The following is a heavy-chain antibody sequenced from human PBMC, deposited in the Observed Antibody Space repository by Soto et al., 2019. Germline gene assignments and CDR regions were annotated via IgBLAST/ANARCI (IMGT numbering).Heavy chain of an antibody. CDR2: INHRGST. CDR1: GGSFSGYY. J-gene: IGHJ5*02. CDR3: ARDGFCTSTTCRVGNWFDP. D-gene: IGHD2-2*01. Sequence: QVQLQQWGAGLLKPSETLSLTCVVYGGSFSGYYWSWIRQSPGKGLEWIGGINHRGSTNYNPSLESRVTISVDTSKNQFSLKLPSVTGADTAMYYCARDGFCTSTTCRVGNWFDPWGQGTLVTVSS. V-gene: IGHV4-34*01.